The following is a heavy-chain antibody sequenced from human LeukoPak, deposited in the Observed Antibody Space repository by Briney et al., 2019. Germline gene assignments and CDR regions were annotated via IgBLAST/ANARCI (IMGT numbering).Heavy chain of an antibody. Sequence: GGSLRLSCAASGFTFSSYEMIWVRQAPGKGLEWVSHISSSAIYTYYADSVKGRFTISRDNSKNTLYLQMNSLRAEDTAVYYCAKGIAAAGTDWFDPWGQGTLVTVSS. CDR2: ISSSAIYT. V-gene: IGHV3-48*03. J-gene: IGHJ5*02. D-gene: IGHD6-13*01. CDR3: AKGIAAAGTDWFDP. CDR1: GFTFSSYE.